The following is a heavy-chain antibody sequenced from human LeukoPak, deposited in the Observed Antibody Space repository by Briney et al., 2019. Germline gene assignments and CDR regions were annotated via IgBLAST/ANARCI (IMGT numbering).Heavy chain of an antibody. CDR1: GGSTSRYY. CDR3: AAYSMVRGASDAFDI. Sequence: SETLSLTCTVSGGSTSRYYWSWIRQPPGKGLEWIGYIYYSGSTYYNPSLKSRVTISVDTSKNQFSLKLSSVTAADTAVYYCAAYSMVRGASDAFDIWGQGTMVTVSS. D-gene: IGHD3-10*01. J-gene: IGHJ3*02. V-gene: IGHV4-59*06. CDR2: IYYSGST.